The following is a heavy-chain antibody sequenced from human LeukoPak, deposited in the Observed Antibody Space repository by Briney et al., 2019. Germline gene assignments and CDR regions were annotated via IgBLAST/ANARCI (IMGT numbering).Heavy chain of an antibody. CDR3: SRRPYCYGMDV. V-gene: IGHV4-39*01. CDR1: GGSISSSTHY. CDR2: IYYSGTT. J-gene: IGHJ6*02. Sequence: SETLSLTCTVSGGSISSSTHYWGWIRQPPGKGLEWIGRIYYSGTTYYNPSLKDRVTISVDTSKNQFSLRLTSVSAADTAVYFCSRRPYCYGMDVWGQGTTVTVS.